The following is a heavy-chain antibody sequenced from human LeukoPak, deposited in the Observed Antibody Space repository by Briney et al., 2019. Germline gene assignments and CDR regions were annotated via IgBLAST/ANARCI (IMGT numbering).Heavy chain of an antibody. CDR1: GFTFSSYS. CDR2: ISSSSSYI. V-gene: IGHV3-21*01. Sequence: GGSLRLSCAASGFTFSSYSMNWVRQAPGKGLEWVSSISSSSSYIYYADSVKGRFTISRDNAKNSLYLQMNSLRAEDTAVYYCARDQGYCSGGSCYSPGEFDYWGQGTLVTVSS. CDR3: ARDQGYCSGGSCYSPGEFDY. J-gene: IGHJ4*02. D-gene: IGHD2-15*01.